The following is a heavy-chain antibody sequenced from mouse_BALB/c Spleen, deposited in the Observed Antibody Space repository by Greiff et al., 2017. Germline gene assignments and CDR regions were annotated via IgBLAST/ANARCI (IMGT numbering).Heavy chain of an antibody. Sequence: ESGAELVRPGTSVKISCKASGYTFTNYWLGWVKQRPGHGLEWIGDIYPGGGYTNYNEKFKGKATLTADTSSSTAYMQLSSLTSEDSAVYFCARLEDRDSSGYVDYWGQGTTLTVSS. CDR1: GYTFTNYW. CDR3: ARLEDRDSSGYVDY. J-gene: IGHJ2*01. V-gene: IGHV1-63*02. CDR2: IYPGGGYT. D-gene: IGHD3-2*01.